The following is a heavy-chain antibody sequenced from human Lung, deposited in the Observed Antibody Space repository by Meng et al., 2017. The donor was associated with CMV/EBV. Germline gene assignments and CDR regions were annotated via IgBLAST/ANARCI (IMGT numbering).Heavy chain of an antibody. CDR1: GGSVSSGSYY. CDR2: IYYSGST. V-gene: IGHV4-61*01. Sequence: LTCTVSGGSVSSGSYYWSWIRQPPGKGLEWIGYIYYSGSTNYNPSLKRRVTISADTSKNQFSLRLSSVTAADTAVYYCARAGPGWFDPWGQGTLVTVSS. CDR3: ARAGPGWFDP. J-gene: IGHJ5*02.